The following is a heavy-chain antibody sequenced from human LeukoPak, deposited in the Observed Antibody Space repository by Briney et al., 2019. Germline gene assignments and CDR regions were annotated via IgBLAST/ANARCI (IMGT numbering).Heavy chain of an antibody. CDR1: GYTFTSYY. V-gene: IGHV1-46*01. D-gene: IGHD2-2*02. CDR2: INPSGGST. J-gene: IGHJ4*02. Sequence: ASVKVSCKASGYTFTSYYMHWVRQAPGQGLEWMGIINPSGGSTSYAQKFQGRVTMTRDTSTSTVYMELSSLRSEDTAVYYCAREPSKYQLLYRYSMGGYDYWGQGTLVTVSS. CDR3: AREPSKYQLLYRYSMGGYDY.